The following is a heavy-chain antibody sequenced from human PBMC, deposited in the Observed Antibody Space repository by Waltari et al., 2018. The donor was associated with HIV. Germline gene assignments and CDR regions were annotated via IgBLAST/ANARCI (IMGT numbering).Heavy chain of an antibody. CDR2: INDDGSGK. V-gene: IGHV3-7*01. D-gene: IGHD2-15*01. Sequence: EEQLVESGGALVQPGGSLRLSCAASGFTFSSYWMTWVRQAPGKGLEWVANINDDGSGKYYVDSVKGRFTISRDNAKMSLYLQMNSLRAEDTAVYYCARDQEVVRGYYFGMDVWGQGTTVTV. CDR3: ARDQEVVRGYYFGMDV. CDR1: GFTFSSYW. J-gene: IGHJ6*02.